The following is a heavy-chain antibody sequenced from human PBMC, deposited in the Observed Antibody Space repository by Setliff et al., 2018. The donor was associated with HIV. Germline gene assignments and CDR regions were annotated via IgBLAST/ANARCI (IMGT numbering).Heavy chain of an antibody. CDR3: ARWHPPYGFWEEDY. CDR2: IYTSGIT. Sequence: KASGTLSLTCTVSGGSISSYYWSWIRLPPGKGLEWIGYIYTSGITNYNPSLKSRVTMSVDTSKNQFSLKLSSVTAADTAVYFCARWHPPYGFWEEDYWGQGTLVTVSS. CDR1: GGSISSYY. D-gene: IGHD3-10*01. J-gene: IGHJ4*02. V-gene: IGHV4-4*08.